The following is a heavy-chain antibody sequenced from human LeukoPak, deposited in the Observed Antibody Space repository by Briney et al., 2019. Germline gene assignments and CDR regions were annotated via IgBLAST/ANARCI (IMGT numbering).Heavy chain of an antibody. D-gene: IGHD4-17*01. CDR3: ARSSYGDYEGSAFDI. CDR1: GGSFSGYY. V-gene: IGHV4-34*01. CDR2: INHSGST. J-gene: IGHJ3*02. Sequence: PSETLSLTCAVYGGSFSGYYWSWIRQPPGKGLEWIGEINHSGSTNYNPSLKSRVTISVDTSKNQFSLKLSSVTAADTAVYYCARSSYGDYEGSAFDIWGQGTMVTVSS.